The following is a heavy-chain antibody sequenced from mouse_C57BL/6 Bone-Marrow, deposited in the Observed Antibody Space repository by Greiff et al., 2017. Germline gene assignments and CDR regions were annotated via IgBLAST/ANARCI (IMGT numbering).Heavy chain of an antibody. Sequence: EVQRVESGPGLVKPSQSLSLTCSVTGYSITSGYYWNWIRQFPGNKLEWMGYISYDGSNNYNPSLKNRISITRDTSKNQFFLKLNSVTTEDTATYYCARGRGAYDGYSLDYWGQGTTLTVSS. J-gene: IGHJ2*01. D-gene: IGHD2-3*01. V-gene: IGHV3-6*01. CDR2: ISYDGSN. CDR1: GYSITSGYY. CDR3: ARGRGAYDGYSLDY.